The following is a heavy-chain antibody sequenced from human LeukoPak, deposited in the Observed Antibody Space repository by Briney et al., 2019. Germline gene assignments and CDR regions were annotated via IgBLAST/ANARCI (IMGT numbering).Heavy chain of an antibody. J-gene: IGHJ4*02. V-gene: IGHV3-9*01. CDR3: AKDHNYYGSGNYFDY. CDR1: GFTFDDYA. CDR2: VSWNSGSI. Sequence: GRSLRLSCAASGFTFDDYAMHWVRQAPGKGLEWVSGVSWNSGSIGYADSVKGRFTISRDNAKNSLYLQMNSLRAEDTALYYCAKDHNYYGSGNYFDYWGQGTLVTVSS. D-gene: IGHD3-10*01.